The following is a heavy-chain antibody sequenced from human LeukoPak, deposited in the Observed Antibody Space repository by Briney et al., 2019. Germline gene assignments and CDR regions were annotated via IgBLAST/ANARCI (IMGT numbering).Heavy chain of an antibody. D-gene: IGHD3-10*01. CDR1: GGSISSSSYY. CDR3: ARDTPTYGSGSPSTMDV. J-gene: IGHJ6*04. V-gene: IGHV4-39*07. Sequence: SETLSLTCTVSGGSISSSSYYWGWIRQPPGKGLEWIGSIYYRGSTYYNPSLKSRVTISVDTSKSQFSLKLSSVTAADTAVYYCARDTPTYGSGSPSTMDVWGKGTTVTVSS. CDR2: IYYRGST.